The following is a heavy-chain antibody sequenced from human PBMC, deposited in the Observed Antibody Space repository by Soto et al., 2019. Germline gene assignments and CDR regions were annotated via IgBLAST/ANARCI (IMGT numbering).Heavy chain of an antibody. D-gene: IGHD1-7*01. CDR2: FSGSGGST. CDR3: AKDSITGTTGWFDT. J-gene: IGHJ5*02. Sequence: EVQLLESGGGLVQPGGSLRLSCAASGFTFSSYAMSWVRQAPGKGLEWVSTFSGSGGSTYYADSVKGRFTISRDNSKNTLYLQMKSMRAEDKAIYYCAKDSITGTTGWFDTWGQGTLVTVSS. V-gene: IGHV3-23*01. CDR1: GFTFSSYA.